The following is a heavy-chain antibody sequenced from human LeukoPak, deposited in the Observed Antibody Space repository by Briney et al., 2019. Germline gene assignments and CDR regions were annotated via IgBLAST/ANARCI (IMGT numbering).Heavy chain of an antibody. CDR2: MYYTGRT. J-gene: IGHJ4*02. Sequence: SETLSLTCTVSGDSMSYYYWSWIRQTPGKGLEWLGYMYYTGRTKYNPSLKSRVTFSLDMSKNQFSLKLDSLTAADTAMYYCTKITIHGNSDYWGQGTLVTVSS. D-gene: IGHD2-2*02. CDR1: GDSMSYYY. V-gene: IGHV4-59*01. CDR3: TKITIHGNSDY.